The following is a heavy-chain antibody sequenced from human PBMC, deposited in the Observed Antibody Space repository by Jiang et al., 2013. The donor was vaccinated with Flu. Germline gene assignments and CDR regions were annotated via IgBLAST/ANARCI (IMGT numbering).Heavy chain of an antibody. CDR3: GRSQTTLFHYIDV. CDR1: DDTLSTSG. CDR2: ITGYDGNR. Sequence: SGAEVKKPGASVKVSCKAPDDTLSTSGISWVRQAPGQGLEWMGWITGYDGNRNLAQKFQGRVTMTTDTSTSTVYMELRSLTSDDTAVYYCGRSQTTLFHYIDVWGTGTSVTVS. V-gene: IGHV1-18*01. D-gene: IGHD1-1*01. J-gene: IGHJ6*03.